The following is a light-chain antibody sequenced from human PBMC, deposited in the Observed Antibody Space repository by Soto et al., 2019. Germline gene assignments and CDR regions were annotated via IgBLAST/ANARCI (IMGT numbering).Light chain of an antibody. J-gene: IGKJ1*01. CDR1: QTIRNS. V-gene: IGKV3-20*01. CDR2: GAS. CDR3: QQYGSSGT. Sequence: EIVLTQSPATLSLSPGERATLSCRASQTIRNSLAWYQHKPGQAPRLLIYGASNRATGIPDRFSGSGSGTDFTLTISRLEPEDFAVYYCQQYGSSGTFGQGTKVDIK.